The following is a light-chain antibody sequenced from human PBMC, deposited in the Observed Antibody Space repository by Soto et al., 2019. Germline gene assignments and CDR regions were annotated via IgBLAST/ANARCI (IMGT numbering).Light chain of an antibody. V-gene: IGLV1-47*01. J-gene: IGLJ3*02. Sequence: QAVLTQPPSASGTPGQRVNISCSGSSSNIGSNYVYWYRQFPGTAPKLLIQRNNQRPSGVPARFSGSKSGTSASLAITGLQSEDEAAYYCQSYDSDVSAWVFGGGTQLTVL. CDR3: QSYDSDVSAWV. CDR2: RNN. CDR1: SSNIGSNY.